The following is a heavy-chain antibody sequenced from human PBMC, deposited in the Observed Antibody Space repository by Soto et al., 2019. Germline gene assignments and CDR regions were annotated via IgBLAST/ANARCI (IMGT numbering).Heavy chain of an antibody. J-gene: IGHJ4*02. CDR2: ISSSSSTI. V-gene: IGHV3-48*01. Sequence: GGSLRLSCAASGFTFSSYSMNWVRQAPGKGLEWVSYISSSSSTIYYADSVKGRFTISRDNAKNSLYLQMNSLRAEDTAVYYCARELSLSHLVLRYFDWLPSAQWGQGTLVTVSS. D-gene: IGHD3-9*01. CDR3: ARELSLSHLVLRYFDWLPSAQ. CDR1: GFTFSSYS.